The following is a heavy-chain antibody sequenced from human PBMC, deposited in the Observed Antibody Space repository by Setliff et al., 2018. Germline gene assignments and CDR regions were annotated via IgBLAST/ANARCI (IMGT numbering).Heavy chain of an antibody. Sequence: TLSLTCTVSGGSISSYYWSWIRQPPWKGLEWIGYIYTSGTTNYNPSLKSRVTISVDTSKNQFSLKLSAVTAADTAVYFCAREDGPNYYYYYMDIWGKGTTVTVSS. V-gene: IGHV4-4*08. CDR2: IYTSGTT. J-gene: IGHJ6*03. CDR3: AREDGPNYYYYYMDI. D-gene: IGHD2-8*01. CDR1: GGSISSYY.